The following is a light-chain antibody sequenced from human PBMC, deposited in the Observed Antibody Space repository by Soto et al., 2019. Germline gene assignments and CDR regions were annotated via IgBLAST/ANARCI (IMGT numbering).Light chain of an antibody. J-gene: IGKJ5*01. CDR1: VNVAGY. Sequence: CGAGVNVAGYLSWYQQEPGQTPRLLIYAASNSQSGVPSRFSGSGSESHFTLTISSLQPEDFATYYCQQPHGYPITFGQGTRLEIK. CDR2: AAS. CDR3: QQPHGYPIT. V-gene: IGKV1-9*01.